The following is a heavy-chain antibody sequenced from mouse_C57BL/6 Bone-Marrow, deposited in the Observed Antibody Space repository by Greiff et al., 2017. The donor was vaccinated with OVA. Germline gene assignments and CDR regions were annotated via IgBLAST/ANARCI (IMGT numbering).Heavy chain of an antibody. CDR1: GFSLTSYG. CDR3: AKSTTVQGYFDV. J-gene: IGHJ1*03. D-gene: IGHD1-1*01. Sequence: QVQLKESGPGLVAPSQSLSITCTVSGFSLTSYGVSWVRQPPGKGLEWRGVIWGDGGTNYHSALISRLSISKDNSKSQVFLKLNSLQTYDTATYYCAKSTTVQGYFDVWGTGTTVTVSS. CDR2: IWGDGGT. V-gene: IGHV2-3*01.